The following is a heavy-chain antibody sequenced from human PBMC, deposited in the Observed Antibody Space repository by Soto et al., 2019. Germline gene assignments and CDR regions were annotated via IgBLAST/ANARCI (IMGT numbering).Heavy chain of an antibody. CDR2: ISGSGDST. J-gene: IGHJ4*02. D-gene: IGHD6-13*01. CDR3: ARRGPGTYFDY. CDR1: GVTCISYA. Sequence: VGSLRLSCAASGVTCISYAMNWVRQAPGKGLEWVSVISGSGDSTYYADSVKGRFTISRDNSKNTLYLQMNSLRTEDTAVYYCARRGPGTYFDYWGQGTLVTVSS. V-gene: IGHV3-23*01.